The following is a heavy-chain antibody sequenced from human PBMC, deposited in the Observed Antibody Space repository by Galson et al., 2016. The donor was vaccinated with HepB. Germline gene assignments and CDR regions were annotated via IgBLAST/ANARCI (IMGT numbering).Heavy chain of an antibody. Sequence: SLRLSCAASGFTFSSYSMNWVRQAPGKGLEWVSHITHTTNTIYYADSVKGRFTISRDNGKNSLYLQMNSLRDEDTAVYYCARGRRYTDRCDSGFRSFDYWGQGTLVTVS. CDR3: ARGRRYTDRCDSGFRSFDY. CDR1: GFTFSSYS. J-gene: IGHJ4*02. V-gene: IGHV3-48*02. D-gene: IGHD3-16*02. CDR2: ITHTTNTI.